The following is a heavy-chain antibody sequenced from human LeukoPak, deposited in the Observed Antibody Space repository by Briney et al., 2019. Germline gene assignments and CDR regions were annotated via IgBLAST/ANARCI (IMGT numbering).Heavy chain of an antibody. CDR1: GYTFSSYY. J-gene: IGHJ4*02. V-gene: IGHV1-2*02. Sequence: ASVKVSCKASGYTFSSYYMHWVRQAPGQGLEWMGWINPNSGGTNYAQKFQGRVTMTRDTSISTAYMELSRLRSDDTAVYYCANSYDFWSGYSIYDYWGQGTLVTVSS. CDR3: ANSYDFWSGYSIYDY. D-gene: IGHD3-3*01. CDR2: INPNSGGT.